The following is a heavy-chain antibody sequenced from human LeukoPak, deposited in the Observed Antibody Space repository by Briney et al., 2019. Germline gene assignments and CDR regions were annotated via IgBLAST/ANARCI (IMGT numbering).Heavy chain of an antibody. J-gene: IGHJ6*02. CDR2: IKKDGSEK. V-gene: IGHV3-7*01. Sequence: GGSLTLSCAASGFTFSSYQMSWVRQAPGRGREWVANIKKDGSEKYHVDSVKGRFTISRDNAKNTLYLQMNSRRAEDTAVSYCARGAYDFWSGYYMSYYYYGIDVWGQGTTVTVSS. CDR1: GFTFSSYQ. D-gene: IGHD3-3*01. CDR3: ARGAYDFWSGYYMSYYYYGIDV.